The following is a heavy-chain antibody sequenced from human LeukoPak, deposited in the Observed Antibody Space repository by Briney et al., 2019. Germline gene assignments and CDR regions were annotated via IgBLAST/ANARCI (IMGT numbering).Heavy chain of an antibody. D-gene: IGHD4-17*01. J-gene: IGHJ4*02. CDR2: ISYDGSNK. CDR3: ARDDYGDYGLLDY. V-gene: IGHV3-30-3*01. Sequence: PGGSLRLSCATSGFTFSNYAMHWVRQAPGKGLEWVAVISYDGSNKYYADSLKGRFTISRDNSKNTLYLQMNSLRAEDTAVYYCARDDYGDYGLLDYWGQGTLVTVSS. CDR1: GFTFSNYA.